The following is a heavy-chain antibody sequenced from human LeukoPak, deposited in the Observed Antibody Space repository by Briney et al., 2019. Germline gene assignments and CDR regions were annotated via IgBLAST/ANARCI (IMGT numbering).Heavy chain of an antibody. V-gene: IGHV4-34*01. J-gene: IGHJ4*02. CDR1: GGSFSGYY. D-gene: IGHD3-10*01. CDR2: IYHSGST. Sequence: PSETLSLTCAVYGGSFSGYYWSWIRQPPGKGLEWIGYIYHSGSTYYNPSLKSRVTISVDRSKNQFSLKLSSVTAADTAVYYCARDRGQYYYGSGSYYSLGYFDYWGQGTLVTVSS. CDR3: ARDRGQYYYGSGSYYSLGYFDY.